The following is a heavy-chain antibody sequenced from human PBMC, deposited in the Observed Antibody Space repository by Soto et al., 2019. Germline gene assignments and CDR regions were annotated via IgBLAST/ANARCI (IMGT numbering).Heavy chain of an antibody. V-gene: IGHV4-4*07. CDR1: GGSISSYY. D-gene: IGHD3-22*01. Sequence: SETLSLTCTVSGGSISSYYWSWIRQPAGKGLEWIGRIYTSGSTNYNPSLKSRVTMSVDTSKNQFSLKLSSVTAADTAVYYCAKSGYYYDSSGYTLNRFDPWGQGTLVTVSS. CDR3: AKSGYYYDSSGYTLNRFDP. CDR2: IYTSGST. J-gene: IGHJ5*02.